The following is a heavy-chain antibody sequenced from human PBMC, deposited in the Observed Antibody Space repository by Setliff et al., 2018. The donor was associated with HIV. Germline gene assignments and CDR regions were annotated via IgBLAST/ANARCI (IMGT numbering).Heavy chain of an antibody. V-gene: IGHV3-74*01. J-gene: IGHJ3*02. Sequence: GGSLRLSCAASGFSFKEYGFNWVRQAPGQGLVWVSGINNDTTTTTYADSVKGRFSISRDDAKNSLYLQMNSLRDDDTAVYYCARQPDYGDAFDKWGQGTMVTVSS. CDR1: GFSFKEYG. CDR3: ARQPDYGDAFDK. CDR2: INNDTTTT. D-gene: IGHD4-17*01.